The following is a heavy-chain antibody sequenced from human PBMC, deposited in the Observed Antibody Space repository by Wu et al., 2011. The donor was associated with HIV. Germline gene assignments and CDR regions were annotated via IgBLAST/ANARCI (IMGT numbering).Heavy chain of an antibody. CDR2: FSTYNGNT. CDR1: GYTFTGYG. V-gene: IGHV1-18*01. J-gene: IGHJ6*04. D-gene: IGHD3-16*01. Sequence: QVQLVQSRTEVKKPGASVKVSCKASGYTFTGYGISWVRQAPGQGLEWMGWFSTYNGNTYYAQKFQGRVTMTTDTATSTAYMELRSLRSDDTAVYYCARPGALGIIAHYLYYGMDVWAEGTDGHRLL. CDR3: ARPGALGIIAHYLYYGMDV.